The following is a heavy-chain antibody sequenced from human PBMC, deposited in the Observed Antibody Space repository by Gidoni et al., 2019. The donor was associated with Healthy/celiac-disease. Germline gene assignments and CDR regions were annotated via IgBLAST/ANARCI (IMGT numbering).Heavy chain of an antibody. CDR1: GFTFSSYS. V-gene: IGHV3-21*01. Sequence: EVQLVESGGGLVKPGGSLRLSCAASGFTFSSYSMNWVRQAPGKGLEWVSSISSSSSYIYYADSVKGRFTISRDNAKNSLYLQMNSLRAEDTAVYYCAREQPEDAEDIVVVPAAYDAFDIWGQGTMVTVSS. D-gene: IGHD2-2*01. CDR3: AREQPEDAEDIVVVPAAYDAFDI. J-gene: IGHJ3*02. CDR2: ISSSSSYI.